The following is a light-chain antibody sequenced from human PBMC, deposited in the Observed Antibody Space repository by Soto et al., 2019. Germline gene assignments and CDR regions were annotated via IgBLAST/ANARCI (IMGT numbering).Light chain of an antibody. CDR2: KAS. CDR3: QQYNNYSGT. CDR1: QSVNSW. Sequence: DIQMTQSPSTLSASVGDRVTITCRASQSVNSWLAWYQQKPGKAPKLLIYKASNLENGVPSRFSGSGSGTAFTLTISGLQPDDFATYYCQQYNNYSGTFGQGTKVEIK. J-gene: IGKJ1*01. V-gene: IGKV1-5*03.